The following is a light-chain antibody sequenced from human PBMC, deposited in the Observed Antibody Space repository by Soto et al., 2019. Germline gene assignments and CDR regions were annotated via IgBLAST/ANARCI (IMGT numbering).Light chain of an antibody. CDR1: QSVNTY. J-gene: IGKJ2*01. CDR3: QQRSNWPPVYT. V-gene: IGKV3-11*01. CDR2: DAS. Sequence: EIVLTQSPATLSLSPGERATLSCRASQSVNTYLAWYQQKPGQAPRLLIYDASNRATGIPARFTGSGSGTDFTLTISSLESEYFAVYYCQQRSNWPPVYTFGHGTKLEIK.